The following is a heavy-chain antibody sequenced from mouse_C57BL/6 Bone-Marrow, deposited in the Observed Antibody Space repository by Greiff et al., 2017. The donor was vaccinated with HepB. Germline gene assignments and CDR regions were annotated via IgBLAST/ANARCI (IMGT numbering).Heavy chain of an antibody. CDR3: ARKGSGSSHCYWYFDV. CDR1: GFSLTSYG. Sequence: VKLMESGPGLVQPSQSLSITCTVSGFSLTSYGVHWVRQSPGKGLEWLGVIWSGGSTDYNAAFISRLSISKDNSKSQVFFKMNSLQADDTAIYYCARKGSGSSHCYWYFDVWGTGTTVTVSS. V-gene: IGHV2-2*01. D-gene: IGHD1-1*01. J-gene: IGHJ1*03. CDR2: IWSGGST.